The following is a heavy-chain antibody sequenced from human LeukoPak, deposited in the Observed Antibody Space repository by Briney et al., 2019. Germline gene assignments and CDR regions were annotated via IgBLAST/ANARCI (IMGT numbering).Heavy chain of an antibody. Sequence: SETLSLTCTVSGGSISSSSYYWGWIRQPPGKGLEWIGRNYYSGSTYYNPSLKSRVTISVDTSKNQFSLKLSSVTAADTAVYYCARLLDYGGNSVAFDIWGQGTMVTVSS. CDR2: NYYSGST. CDR1: GGSISSSSYY. J-gene: IGHJ3*02. CDR3: ARLLDYGGNSVAFDI. V-gene: IGHV4-39*01. D-gene: IGHD4-23*01.